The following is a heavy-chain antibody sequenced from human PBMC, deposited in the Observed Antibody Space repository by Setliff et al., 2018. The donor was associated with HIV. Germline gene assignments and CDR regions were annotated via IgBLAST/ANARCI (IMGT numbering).Heavy chain of an antibody. CDR1: GDSVSGYY. D-gene: IGHD3-9*01. CDR2: MYYTGST. Sequence: SETLSLTCTVSGDSVSGYYWTWIRQPPGKGLEWIGDMYYTGSTNFHASLKSRVTISLDTSKTQFSLKVNSASPADTAIYYCARGNPDFDILTGYWSHFFDYWGQGTPVTVSS. J-gene: IGHJ4*02. CDR3: ARGNPDFDILTGYWSHFFDY. V-gene: IGHV4-59*02.